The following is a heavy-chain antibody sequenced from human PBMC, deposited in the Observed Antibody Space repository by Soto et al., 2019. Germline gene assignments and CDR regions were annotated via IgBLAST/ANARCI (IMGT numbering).Heavy chain of an antibody. CDR3: ARDRARGNAFDI. V-gene: IGHV4-31*03. D-gene: IGHD3-16*01. J-gene: IGHJ3*02. Sequence: PWETLSLTCTVSGGSISSGGYYWSWIRQHPGKGLEWIGYIYYSGSTYYNPSLKSRVTISVDTSKNQFSLKLSSVTAADTAVYYCARDRARGNAFDIWGRGTMVTVSS. CDR2: IYYSGST. CDR1: GGSISSGGYY.